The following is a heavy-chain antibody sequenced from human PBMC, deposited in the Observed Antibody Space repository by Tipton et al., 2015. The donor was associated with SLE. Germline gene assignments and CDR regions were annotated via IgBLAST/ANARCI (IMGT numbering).Heavy chain of an antibody. J-gene: IGHJ2*01. CDR1: GDSIRNYY. CDR2: FYPGGYT. D-gene: IGHD6-19*01. V-gene: IGHV4-4*07. Sequence: TLSLTCTVSGDSIRNYYWSWIWQSAGTGMEWMGRFYPGGYTSYNPSFKSRVTMSADTSKNQFSLKLNSVTAADTAVYYCARGVRIAVVKGWYFDLWGRGTLVTVSS. CDR3: ARGVRIAVVKGWYFDL.